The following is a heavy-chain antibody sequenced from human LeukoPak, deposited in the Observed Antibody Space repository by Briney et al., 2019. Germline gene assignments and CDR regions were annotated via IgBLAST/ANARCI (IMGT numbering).Heavy chain of an antibody. CDR3: AKEGRPNPVPSSWYYFDY. CDR1: GFTFSSYG. J-gene: IGHJ4*02. D-gene: IGHD6-13*01. V-gene: IGHV3-30*02. Sequence: GGSLRLSCAASGFTFSSYGMHWVRQAPGKGLEWVAFIRYDGSNKYYADSVKGRFTISRDNSKNTLYLQMNSLRAEDTAVYYCAKEGRPNPVPSSWYYFDYWGQGTLVTVSS. CDR2: IRYDGSNK.